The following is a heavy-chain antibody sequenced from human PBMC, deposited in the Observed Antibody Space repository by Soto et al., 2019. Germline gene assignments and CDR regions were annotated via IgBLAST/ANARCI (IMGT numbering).Heavy chain of an antibody. D-gene: IGHD2-15*01. Sequence: PGGSLRLSCAASGFTFSSYGMHWVRQDPGKGLEWVAVISYDGSNKYYADSVKGRFTISRDNSKNTLYLQMNSLRAEDTAVYYCAKDRGSVYCSGGSCYSADFDYWGQGTLVTVSS. V-gene: IGHV3-30*18. CDR2: ISYDGSNK. CDR1: GFTFSSYG. J-gene: IGHJ4*02. CDR3: AKDRGSVYCSGGSCYSADFDY.